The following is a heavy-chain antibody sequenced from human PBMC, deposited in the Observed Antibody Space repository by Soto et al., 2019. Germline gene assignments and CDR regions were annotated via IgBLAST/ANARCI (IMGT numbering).Heavy chain of an antibody. D-gene: IGHD3-3*01. CDR2: IYPGDSDT. J-gene: IGHJ6*02. V-gene: IGHV5-51*01. Sequence: PGESLKISCMGSGYKVSTWHNFTSYWIAWVRQMPGEGLEWMGIIYPGDSDTRYSPSFQGQVTISADKSINSVYLQWSSLKASDTATYYCARLGFNYDFLSGDDNVHHYYGIDCWGQGTTVTVAS. CDR1: GYKVSTWHNFTSYW. CDR3: ARLGFNYDFLSGDDNVHHYYGIDC.